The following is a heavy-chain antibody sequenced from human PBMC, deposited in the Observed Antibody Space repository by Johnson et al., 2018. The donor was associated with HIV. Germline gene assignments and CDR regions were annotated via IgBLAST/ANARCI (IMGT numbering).Heavy chain of an antibody. CDR3: AKYTFDI. V-gene: IGHV3-30*18. Sequence: QVQLVESGGGVVQPGRSLRLSCAASGFTFSTYVMHWVRQAPGKGLEWVAVISYDGSNKYYADSVKGRFTISRDNSKNTLYLQMNSLRAADTAVYYCAKYTFDIWGQGTMVTVSS. CDR1: GFTFSTYV. J-gene: IGHJ3*02. CDR2: ISYDGSNK.